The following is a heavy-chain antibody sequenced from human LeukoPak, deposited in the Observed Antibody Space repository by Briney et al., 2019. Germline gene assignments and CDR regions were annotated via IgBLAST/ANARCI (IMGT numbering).Heavy chain of an antibody. CDR1: GFTFSDYY. Sequence: GGSLRLSCAASGFTFSDYYMSWIRQAPGKGLEWVSYISSSGSTIYYADSVKGRFTISRDNAKNSLYLQMTSLRAEDTAVYYCARDGAGSSHNYYYYYMDVRGKGTTVTVSS. CDR3: ARDGAGSSHNYYYYYMDV. V-gene: IGHV3-11*01. D-gene: IGHD6-13*01. J-gene: IGHJ6*03. CDR2: ISSSGSTI.